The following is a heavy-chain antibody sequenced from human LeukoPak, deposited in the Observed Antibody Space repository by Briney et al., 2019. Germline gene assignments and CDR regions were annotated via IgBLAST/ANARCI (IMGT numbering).Heavy chain of an antibody. CDR3: ASAPWLVPNYYYGMDV. D-gene: IGHD6-19*01. CDR1: GGSISSYY. J-gene: IGHJ6*02. CDR2: IYYSGST. Sequence: SETLSLTCTVSGGSISSYYWSWIRQPPGKGPEWIGYIYYSGSTNYNPSLKSRVTISVDTSKNQFSLKLSSVTAADTAVYYCASAPWLVPNYYYGMDVWGQGTTVTVSS. V-gene: IGHV4-59*01.